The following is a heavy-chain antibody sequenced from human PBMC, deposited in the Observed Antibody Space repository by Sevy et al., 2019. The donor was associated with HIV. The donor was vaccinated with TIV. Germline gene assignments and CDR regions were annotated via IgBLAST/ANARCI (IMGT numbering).Heavy chain of an antibody. CDR2: ISGSGGDT. V-gene: IGHV3-23*01. CDR3: AKDAYYYDGSGYSMSQWYYGMDV. D-gene: IGHD3-22*01. J-gene: IGHJ6*02. CDR1: GFTFRTYA. Sequence: GGSLRLSCAASGFTFRTYAMSWVRQAPGKGLEWVSDISGSGGDTYYADSVKGRFTISRDNSKNTLYLQMSSLKAGDKAVYYCAKDAYYYDGSGYSMSQWYYGMDVWGQGTTVTVSS.